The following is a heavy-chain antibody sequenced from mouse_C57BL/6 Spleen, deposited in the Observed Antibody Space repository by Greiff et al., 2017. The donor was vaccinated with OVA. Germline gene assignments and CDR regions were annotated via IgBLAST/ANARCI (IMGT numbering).Heavy chain of an antibody. CDR1: GYAFSSSW. V-gene: IGHV1-82*01. D-gene: IGHD2-5*01. CDR3: ARSHYSNYNYAMDY. J-gene: IGHJ4*01. CDR2: IYPGDGDT. Sequence: VQLVESGPELVKPGASVKISCKASGYAFSSSWMNWVKQRPGKGLEWIGRIYPGDGDTNYNGKFKGKATLTADKSSSTAYMQLSSLTSEDSAVYFCARSHYSNYNYAMDYWGQGTSVTVSS.